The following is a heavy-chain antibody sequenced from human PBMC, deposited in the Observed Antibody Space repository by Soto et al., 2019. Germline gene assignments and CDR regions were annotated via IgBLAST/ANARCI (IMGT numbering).Heavy chain of an antibody. CDR1: GFTFSSYA. D-gene: IGHD1-7*01. CDR3: PRTSHMFAWDI. J-gene: IGHJ3*02. CDR2: ISGSGGST. V-gene: IGHV3-23*01. Sequence: GGNPGLSCAASGFTFSSYAMSWVRQAPGKGLEWVSAISGSGGSTYYADSVKGRFTISRDNSKNTLYLQMNSLRAEDTAVYYCPRTSHMFAWDIWRQRTRVTV.